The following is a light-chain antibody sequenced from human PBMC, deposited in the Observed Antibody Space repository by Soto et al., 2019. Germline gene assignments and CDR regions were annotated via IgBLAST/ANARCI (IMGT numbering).Light chain of an antibody. CDR1: QSISSW. CDR2: DAS. Sequence: DIQMTQSPSTLSASVGDRVTMTFRASQSISSWLAWYQQKPGKAPKLLIYDASSLESGVPSRFSGSGSGTEFTLTISSLQPDDFATYYCQQYNSYSPWTFGQGTKVDI. V-gene: IGKV1-5*01. CDR3: QQYNSYSPWT. J-gene: IGKJ1*01.